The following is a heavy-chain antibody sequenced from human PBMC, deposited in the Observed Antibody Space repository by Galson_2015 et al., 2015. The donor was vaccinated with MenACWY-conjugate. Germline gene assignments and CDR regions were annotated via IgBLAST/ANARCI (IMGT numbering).Heavy chain of an antibody. J-gene: IGHJ4*02. CDR1: GFTFSTYG. CDR2: IRSDGSKA. CDR3: VKDSQPLTPYFDF. Sequence: SLRLSCAASGFTFSTYGLHWVRQAPGKGPEWVALIRSDGSKAFYADSVKGRFTISRDNAKSNIFLQMNNLSTADTATYYCVKDSQPLTPYFDFWRQGTLVTVSS. V-gene: IGHV3-30*02.